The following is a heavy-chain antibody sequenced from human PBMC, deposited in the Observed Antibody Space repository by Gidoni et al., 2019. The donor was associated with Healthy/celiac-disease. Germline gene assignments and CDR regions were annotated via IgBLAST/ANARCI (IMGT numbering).Heavy chain of an antibody. J-gene: IGHJ6*02. V-gene: IGHV3-53*01. CDR2: IYSGVST. Sequence: EVQLVESGGGLIRPGGSLRLSCAASGFTVSSNYMSWVRQAPGKGLEWVSVIYSGVSTYYAESVKGRFTSSRDNSKNTLYLQMNSLRAEDTAVYYCARIDYTYYYYGMDVWGQGTTVTVSS. CDR3: ARIDYTYYYYGMDV. D-gene: IGHD4-4*01. CDR1: GFTVSSNY.